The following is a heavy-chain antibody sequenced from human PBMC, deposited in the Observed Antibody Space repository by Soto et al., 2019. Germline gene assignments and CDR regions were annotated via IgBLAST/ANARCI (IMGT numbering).Heavy chain of an antibody. V-gene: IGHV3-23*01. CDR2: ISVSGGST. CDR3: GKGDGPDYAVVG. Sequence: GGSLRLSCAASGFTVSSYAMSWGRQAPGKGLEWVSSISVSGGSTYYADSVKGRFTISRDSSKNTLYLQMNSLRAEDTAVYYCGKGDGPDYAVVGWGQGTLVTVSS. D-gene: IGHD4-17*01. J-gene: IGHJ4*02. CDR1: GFTVSSYA.